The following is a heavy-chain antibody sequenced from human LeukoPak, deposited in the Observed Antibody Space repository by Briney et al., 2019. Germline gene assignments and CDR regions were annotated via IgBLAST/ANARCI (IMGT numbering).Heavy chain of an antibody. CDR1: GFTFSIYA. V-gene: IGHV3-30-3*01. Sequence: GGSLRLSCVASGFTFSIYAIHWVRQAPGKGLEWVSVISYDGNNKYYADSVKGRFTISRDNSKNTLYLEMNSLRAEDTAVYYCAREFDSSGYYFDYWGQGTLVTVSS. CDR2: ISYDGNNK. D-gene: IGHD3-22*01. J-gene: IGHJ4*02. CDR3: AREFDSSGYYFDY.